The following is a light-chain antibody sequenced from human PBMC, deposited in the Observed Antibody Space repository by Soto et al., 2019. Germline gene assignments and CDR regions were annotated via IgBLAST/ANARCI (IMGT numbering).Light chain of an antibody. CDR3: QQYRSWPRT. CDR1: QNVLSD. J-gene: IGKJ4*02. V-gene: IGKV3-15*01. CDR2: GAT. Sequence: EILLTQSPATLSVSPGETATLSCRASQNVLSDLAWYQQKPGQAPRLLVYGATTRATDAPAKFRGRGSGTEFSLTISSLQSEDSATYDCQQYRSWPRTFGEGAKVVI.